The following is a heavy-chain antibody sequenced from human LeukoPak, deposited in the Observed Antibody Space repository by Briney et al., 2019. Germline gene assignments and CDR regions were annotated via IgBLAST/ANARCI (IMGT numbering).Heavy chain of an antibody. D-gene: IGHD2-2*01. Sequence: PSETLSLTCTVSGGSISSSSYYWSWIRQPPGKGLEWIGEINHSGSTNYNPSLKSRVTISVDTSKNQFSLKLSSVTAADTAVYYCARYQLQGNYFDYWGQGTLVTVSS. CDR1: GGSISSSSYY. J-gene: IGHJ4*02. CDR2: INHSGST. CDR3: ARYQLQGNYFDY. V-gene: IGHV4-39*07.